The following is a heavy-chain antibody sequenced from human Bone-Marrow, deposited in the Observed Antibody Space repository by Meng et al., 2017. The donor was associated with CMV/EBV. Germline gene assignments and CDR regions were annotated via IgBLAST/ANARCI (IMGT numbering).Heavy chain of an antibody. J-gene: IGHJ6*02. CDR1: GYTFTGYY. D-gene: IGHD3-3*01. V-gene: IGHV1-2*02. CDR3: ARDDFYDFWSGYRKYYYYGMDV. CDR2: INPNSGGT. Sequence: ASVKVSCKASGYTFTGYYMHWVRQAPGQGLEWMGWINPNSGGTNYAQKFQGRVTMTRDTSISTAYMELSRLRSDDTAVYYCARDDFYDFWSGYRKYYYYGMDVWGQGTTVTVSS.